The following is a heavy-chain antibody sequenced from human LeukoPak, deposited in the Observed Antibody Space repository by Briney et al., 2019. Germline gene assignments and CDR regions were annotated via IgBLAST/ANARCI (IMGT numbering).Heavy chain of an antibody. CDR2: FSSSDDTT. D-gene: IGHD3-16*01. CDR1: GFTFSNYA. Sequence: GGSLRLSCAASGFTFSNYAMSWVRQAPGEGLQWVSGFSSSDDTTYYADSVRGRFTVSRDNSKNTLYLQMNSLRAEDTAIYYCNRPRGDYYYKYYMDVWGKGTTVTVSS. CDR3: NRPRGDYYYKYYMDV. J-gene: IGHJ6*03. V-gene: IGHV3-23*01.